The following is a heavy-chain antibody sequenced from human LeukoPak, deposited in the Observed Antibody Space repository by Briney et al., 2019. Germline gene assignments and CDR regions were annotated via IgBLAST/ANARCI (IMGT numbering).Heavy chain of an antibody. CDR1: GFTFSNYA. V-gene: IGHV3-23*01. CDR2: ISGSGGST. D-gene: IGHD1-26*01. Sequence: PGGSLRLSCAASGFTFSNYAMNWVRQAPGRGLEWVSAISGSGGSTYSADSVKGRFTISRDNSKNTLYLQMNSLRAEDTAVYYCAKDLAGSGSYSFDYWGQGTLVTVSS. CDR3: AKDLAGSGSYSFDY. J-gene: IGHJ4*02.